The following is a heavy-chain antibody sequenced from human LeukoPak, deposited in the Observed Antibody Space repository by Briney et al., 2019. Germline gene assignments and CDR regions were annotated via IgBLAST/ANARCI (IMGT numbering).Heavy chain of an antibody. D-gene: IGHD6-19*01. Sequence: GRSLRLSCAASGFTFDNYAMHWVRQAPGKGLEGLSIISWNSGYIIYADSVKGGFTISRDNAKKSLDLQMTSLRAEDTAFYYCAKVRGTYSSGYFFDYWGQGTLVTVSS. J-gene: IGHJ4*02. CDR3: AKVRGTYSSGYFFDY. CDR2: ISWNSGYI. V-gene: IGHV3-9*01. CDR1: GFTFDNYA.